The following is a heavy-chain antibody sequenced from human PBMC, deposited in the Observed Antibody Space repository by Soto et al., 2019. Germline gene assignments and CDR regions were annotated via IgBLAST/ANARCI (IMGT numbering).Heavy chain of an antibody. J-gene: IGHJ6*02. CDR1: GYSFTSYW. CDR3: ARRFDFWSGSGSYYYGLDV. Sequence: EVQLVQSGAEVKKPGESLKISCKGSGYSFTSYWIVWVRQMPGKGLEWMGIIYPGDSDTRYSPSFQGQVTISADKSISTAYLQWSSLKASDTAMYYCARRFDFWSGSGSYYYGLDVWGQGTTVTVSS. D-gene: IGHD3-3*01. CDR2: IYPGDSDT. V-gene: IGHV5-51*01.